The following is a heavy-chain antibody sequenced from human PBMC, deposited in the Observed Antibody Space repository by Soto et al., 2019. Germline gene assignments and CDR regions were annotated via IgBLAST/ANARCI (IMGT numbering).Heavy chain of an antibody. CDR2: IIPIFGTA. J-gene: IGHJ6*02. D-gene: IGHD2-15*01. V-gene: IGHV1-69*01. CDR1: GGTFSSYA. Sequence: QVQLVQSGAEVKKPGSSVKVSCKASGGTFSSYAISWVRQAPGQGLEWMGGIIPIFGTANYAQKFQGRVTITADESTSTAYMELSSLRSEDTAVYYCARGYCSGGSCYIVPGTLPYYYGMDVWGQGITVTVSS. CDR3: ARGYCSGGSCYIVPGTLPYYYGMDV.